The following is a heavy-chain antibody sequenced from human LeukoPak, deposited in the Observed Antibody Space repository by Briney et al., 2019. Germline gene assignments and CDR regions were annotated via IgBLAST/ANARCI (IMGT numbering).Heavy chain of an antibody. CDR1: GYTFTGYY. V-gene: IGHV1-2*02. CDR3: ARDFSYNWNDAYYYYGMDV. CDR2: INPNSGGT. D-gene: IGHD1-20*01. J-gene: IGHJ6*02. Sequence: GASVKVSCKASGYTFTGYYMHWVRQAPGQGLEWIGWINPNSGGTNYAQKFQGRVTMTRDTSISTAYMELSRLRSDDTAVYYCARDFSYNWNDAYYYYGMDVWGQGTTVTVSS.